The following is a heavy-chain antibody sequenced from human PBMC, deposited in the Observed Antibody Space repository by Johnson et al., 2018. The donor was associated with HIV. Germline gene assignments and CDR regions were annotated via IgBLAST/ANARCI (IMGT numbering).Heavy chain of an antibody. Sequence: QVQLVESGGGVVQPGRSLRLSCAASGFTFSSYAMHWVRQAPGKGLEWVAVMWYDGSNKYYADSVKGRFTISRDNSKNTLYLQMNSLRAGDTAVYYCARERGYSSVLWKLSEAAFDIWGQGTMVTVSS. D-gene: IGHD6-19*01. CDR2: MWYDGSNK. CDR1: GFTFSSYA. J-gene: IGHJ3*02. V-gene: IGHV3-33*08. CDR3: ARERGYSSVLWKLSEAAFDI.